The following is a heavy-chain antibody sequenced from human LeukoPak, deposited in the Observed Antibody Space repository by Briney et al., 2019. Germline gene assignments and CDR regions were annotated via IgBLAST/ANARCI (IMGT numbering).Heavy chain of an antibody. V-gene: IGHV3-11*01. CDR3: ARRAGAYSHPYDY. D-gene: IGHD4/OR15-4a*01. CDR1: GFTFSDYY. Sequence: PGGSLRLSCAASGFTFSDYYMSWIRQAPGKGLEWVSYISGSGSTIYYADSVKGRFTISRDSSKTTLYLQMNSLRAEDTAVYYCARRAGAYSHPYDYWGQGTLVTVSS. J-gene: IGHJ4*02. CDR2: ISGSGSTI.